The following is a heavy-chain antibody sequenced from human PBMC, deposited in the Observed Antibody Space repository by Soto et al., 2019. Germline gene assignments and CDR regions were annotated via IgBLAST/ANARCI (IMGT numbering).Heavy chain of an antibody. CDR3: ARADYYDRGGAAWFDP. Sequence: QVQLVQSGAEVKRPGSSVKVSCKASGGTFSRYAISWVRQAPGQGLEWMGGIIPIFGTANYAQKFQGRVTITADESTSTAYMKLSSLRSEDTAVYYCARADYYDRGGAAWFDPWGQGTLVTVSS. D-gene: IGHD3-22*01. V-gene: IGHV1-69*01. CDR1: GGTFSRYA. J-gene: IGHJ5*02. CDR2: IIPIFGTA.